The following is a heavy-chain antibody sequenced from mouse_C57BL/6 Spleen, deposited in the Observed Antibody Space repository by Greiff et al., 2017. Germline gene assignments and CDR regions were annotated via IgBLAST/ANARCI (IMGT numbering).Heavy chain of an antibody. CDR2: IDPSGSYT. J-gene: IGHJ4*01. CDR1: GYTFTSYW. D-gene: IGHD1-1*01. CDR3: ATGYSSNDHAMDY. Sequence: VQLQQPGAELVMPGASVKLSCTASGYTFTSYWMPWVQQSPVQGLEWIGAIDPSGSYTNYNDKFKGKSTLTVDKSSSTAYMQLSSLTSEDSAVYYCATGYSSNDHAMDYWGQGTSVTVSS. V-gene: IGHV1-69*01.